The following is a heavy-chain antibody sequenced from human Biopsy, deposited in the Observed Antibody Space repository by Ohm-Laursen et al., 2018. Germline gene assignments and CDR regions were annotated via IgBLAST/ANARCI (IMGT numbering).Heavy chain of an antibody. Sequence: QTLSLTCAVYGESFNGYYWSWIRQTPGKGLEWIGEINHSGRTNYNPPLKSRVTISVDTSKNQFSLKVRSVTAADTAVYYCVRGVDYYDPYHYYALDVWGQGTTVTVSS. CDR1: GESFNGYY. V-gene: IGHV4-34*01. D-gene: IGHD3-22*01. J-gene: IGHJ6*02. CDR3: VRGVDYYDPYHYYALDV. CDR2: INHSGRT.